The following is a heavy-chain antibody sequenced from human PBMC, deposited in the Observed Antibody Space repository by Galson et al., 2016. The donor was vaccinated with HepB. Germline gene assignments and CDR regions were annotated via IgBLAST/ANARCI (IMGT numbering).Heavy chain of an antibody. Sequence: SLRLSCAASGFTFEDYAMHWVRQVPGKGLEWVSGIRGDSSSEAYADSVRGRFAISRDNAKKSLDLQMNSLRVEDSAFYYCVKIVDFDGKGAYFDLWGQGTLVTVSS. CDR2: IRGDSSSE. D-gene: IGHD3-3*01. CDR1: GFTFEDYA. CDR3: VKIVDFDGKGAYFDL. J-gene: IGHJ4*02. V-gene: IGHV3-9*01.